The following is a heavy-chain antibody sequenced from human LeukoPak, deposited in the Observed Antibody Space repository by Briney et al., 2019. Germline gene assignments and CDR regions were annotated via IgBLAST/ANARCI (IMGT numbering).Heavy chain of an antibody. CDR3: ARGLRPRPEYFQH. D-gene: IGHD5/OR15-5a*01. V-gene: IGHV3-7*01. CDR1: GFTFSSYW. CDR2: IKQDGSEK. J-gene: IGHJ1*01. Sequence: GGSLRLSCAASGFTFSSYWMSWVRQAPGKGLEWVANIKQDGSEKYYVDSVKGRFTISRDNAKNSLYLQMNSLRAEDTAVYYCARGLRPRPEYFQHWGQGTLVTVSS.